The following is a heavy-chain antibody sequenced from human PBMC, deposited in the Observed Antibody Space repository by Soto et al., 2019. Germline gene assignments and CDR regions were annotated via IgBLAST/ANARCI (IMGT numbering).Heavy chain of an antibody. J-gene: IGHJ5*02. CDR1: GFTFSIYA. CDR2: ISYDGSNK. CDR3: ARESSDGWFDP. D-gene: IGHD3-10*01. V-gene: IGHV3-30-3*01. Sequence: QVQLVESGGGVVQPGRSLRLSCAASGFTFSIYAMHWVRQAPGKGLEWVAVISYDGSNKYYADSVKGRFTISRDNSKDTVYLQMNSLRSEDSAVCYFARESSDGWFDPWGQGTLVTVS.